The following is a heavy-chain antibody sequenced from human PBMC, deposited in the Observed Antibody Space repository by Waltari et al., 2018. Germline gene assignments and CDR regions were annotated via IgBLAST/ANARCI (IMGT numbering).Heavy chain of an antibody. J-gene: IGHJ4*02. CDR1: GFPVSSNY. CDR2: IYSGGST. CDR3: ARDHYYGSGSFDY. V-gene: IGHV3-53*01. Sequence: EVQLVESGGGLIQPGGSLRLSCAASGFPVSSNYMSWVRQAPGKGLEWVSVIYSGGSTYYADCVKGRFTISRDNSKNTLYLQMNSLRAEDTAVYYCARDHYYGSGSFDYWGQGTLVTVSS. D-gene: IGHD3-10*01.